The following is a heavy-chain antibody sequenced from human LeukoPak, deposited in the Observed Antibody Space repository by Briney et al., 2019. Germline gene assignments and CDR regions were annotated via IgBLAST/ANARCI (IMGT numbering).Heavy chain of an antibody. CDR3: ARESIYCRGGSCSPDY. V-gene: IGHV3-33*01. J-gene: IGHJ4*02. Sequence: GGSLRLSCAASGFTFSSYGMHWVRQAPGKGLEWVAVIWYDGSNKYYADSVKGRFTISRDNSKNTLYLQMNSLRAEDTAVYYCARESIYCRGGSCSPDYWGQGTLVTFSS. CDR2: IWYDGSNK. D-gene: IGHD2-15*01. CDR1: GFTFSSYG.